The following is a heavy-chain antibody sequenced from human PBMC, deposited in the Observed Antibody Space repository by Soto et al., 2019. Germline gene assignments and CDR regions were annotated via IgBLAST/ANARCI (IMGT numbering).Heavy chain of an antibody. CDR1: GFTFSSYG. D-gene: IGHD6-19*01. CDR3: ARDAALWSSGWLFDS. CDR2: IWYDGSNK. J-gene: IGHJ4*02. V-gene: IGHV3-33*01. Sequence: QVQLVESGGGVVQPGRALRVSCAASGFTFSSYGMHWVLQAPGKGLEWVAVIWYDGSNKYYADSVKGRFPISRDNSKNTLYLQMKSLRAEDTSVYYCARDAALWSSGWLFDSWGQGTLVTVSS.